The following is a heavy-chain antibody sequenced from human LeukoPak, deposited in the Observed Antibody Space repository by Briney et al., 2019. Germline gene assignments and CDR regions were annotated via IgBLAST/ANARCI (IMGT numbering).Heavy chain of an antibody. D-gene: IGHD1-26*01. CDR2: INWNGGST. CDR3: ARVVSYARNYYYMDV. CDR1: GFTFDDYG. V-gene: IGHV3-20*04. Sequence: GGSLRLSCAASGFTFDDYGMSWVRQAPGKGLEWVSGINWNGGSTSYADSVKGRFTISRDNAKNSLYLQMNSLRAEDTALYYCARVVSYARNYYYMDVWGKGTTVTVSS. J-gene: IGHJ6*03.